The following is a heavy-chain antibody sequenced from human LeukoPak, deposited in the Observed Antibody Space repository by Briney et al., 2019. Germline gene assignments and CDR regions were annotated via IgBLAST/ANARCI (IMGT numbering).Heavy chain of an antibody. D-gene: IGHD2-15*01. V-gene: IGHV4-59*01. Sequence: ETLSLTCTVSGGSISSYYWSWIRQPPGKGLEWIGYIYYSGSTNYNPSLKSRVTISVDTSKNQFSLKLSSVTAADTAVYYCARGSHCSGGSCYDYYYYGMDVWGQGTTVTVSS. J-gene: IGHJ6*02. CDR3: ARGSHCSGGSCYDYYYYGMDV. CDR1: GGSISSYY. CDR2: IYYSGST.